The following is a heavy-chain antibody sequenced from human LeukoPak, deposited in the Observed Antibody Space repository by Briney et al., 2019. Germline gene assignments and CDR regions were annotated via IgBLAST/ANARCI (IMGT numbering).Heavy chain of an antibody. V-gene: IGHV1-2*04. CDR1: GYTFTGYY. CDR2: INPNSGGT. CDR3: ARGGLVGSFYGMDV. D-gene: IGHD6-19*01. J-gene: IGHJ6*02. Sequence: ASVKVSCKASGYTFTGYYMHWVRQAPGQGLEWMGWINPNSGGTNYAQKFQGWVTMTRDTSISTAYMELSRLSSDDTAVYYCARGGLVGSFYGMDVWGQGTTVTVSS.